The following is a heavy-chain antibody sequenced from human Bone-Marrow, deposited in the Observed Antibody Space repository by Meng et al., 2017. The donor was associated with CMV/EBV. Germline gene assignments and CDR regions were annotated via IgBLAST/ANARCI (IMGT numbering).Heavy chain of an antibody. D-gene: IGHD2-15*01. CDR2: IRSKAYGGTT. V-gene: IGHV3-49*04. J-gene: IGHJ4*02. CDR1: GFTFGDYA. CDR3: THSRPSDY. Sequence: GESLKISCTASGFTFGDYAMSWVRQAPGKGLEWVGFIRSKAYGGTTEYAASVKGRFTISRDDSKSITYLQMNSLKTEDTAVYYCTHSRPSDYWGQGTLGTVSS.